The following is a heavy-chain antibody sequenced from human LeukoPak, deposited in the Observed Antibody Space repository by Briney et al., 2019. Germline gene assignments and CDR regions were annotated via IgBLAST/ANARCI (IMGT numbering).Heavy chain of an antibody. V-gene: IGHV1-2*02. Sequence: ASVKVSCRGSGDTFTGYYLHWVRLAPGQGLEWMAWINPSTGGTKYAQKFQGRVTMTRDTSISTVYMELRGLTSDDSAVYYCVRRDYYGSGSHQYYFDLWGRGTLVTVSS. CDR3: VRRDYYGSGSHQYYFDL. D-gene: IGHD3-10*01. CDR2: INPSTGGT. CDR1: GDTFTGYY. J-gene: IGHJ2*01.